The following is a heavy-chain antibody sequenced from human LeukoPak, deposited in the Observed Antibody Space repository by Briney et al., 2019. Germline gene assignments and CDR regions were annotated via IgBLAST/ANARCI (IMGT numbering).Heavy chain of an antibody. J-gene: IGHJ3*02. V-gene: IGHV1-8*03. CDR2: MNPNSGNT. Sequence: VASVKVSCKASGYTFTSYDINWVRQATGQGLEWMGWMNPNSGNTGYAQEFQGRVTITRNTSINTAYMELSSLRSEDTAVYYCASLYYDFWSGYYDDAFDIWGQGTMVTVSS. CDR3: ASLYYDFWSGYYDDAFDI. CDR1: GYTFTSYD. D-gene: IGHD3-3*01.